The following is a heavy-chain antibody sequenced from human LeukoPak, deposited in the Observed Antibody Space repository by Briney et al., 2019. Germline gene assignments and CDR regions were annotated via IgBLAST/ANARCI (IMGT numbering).Heavy chain of an antibody. V-gene: IGHV5-51*01. CDR2: IYPGDSDT. Sequence: GESLKISCQGSGYRFTNYWIAWVRQMPGKGLEWMGIIYPGDSDTRYSPSFQGQVTISADKSISTAYLQWSSLKASDTAMFYCARSGSGTRFDYWGQGTLVTVSS. CDR1: GYRFTNYW. J-gene: IGHJ4*02. D-gene: IGHD6-19*01. CDR3: ARSGSGTRFDY.